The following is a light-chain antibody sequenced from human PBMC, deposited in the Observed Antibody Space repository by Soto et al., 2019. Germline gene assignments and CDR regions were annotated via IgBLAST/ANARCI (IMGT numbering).Light chain of an antibody. CDR3: SSFTTIGTVS. J-gene: IGLJ2*01. CDR1: DNDIGSSLY. CDR2: EVN. V-gene: IGLV2-14*01. Sequence: QSALTPPASVSGSPGQSITISCTGTDNDIGSSLYVSWFQQHPGKAPKVVIFEVNNRPAGISDRFSVSKSSNTASLTISGIQPEDEANYYSSSFTTIGTVSFGGGTKLTV.